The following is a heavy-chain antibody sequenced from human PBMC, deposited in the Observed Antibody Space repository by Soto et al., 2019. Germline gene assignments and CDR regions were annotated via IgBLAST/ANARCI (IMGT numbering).Heavy chain of an antibody. CDR3: VRDDRWAFDF. CDR1: GFTFRNSA. Sequence: EVHLVESGGGLVQPGGSLRVSCAASGFTFRNSAMNWVRQAPGKGLEWVSYISIGSGSIFYADSVKGRYTISRDDAKNSLYLQMNTLRDEDTAVYYCVRDDRWAFDFWGQGTMVTVSS. D-gene: IGHD3-22*01. V-gene: IGHV3-48*02. CDR2: ISIGSGSI. J-gene: IGHJ3*01.